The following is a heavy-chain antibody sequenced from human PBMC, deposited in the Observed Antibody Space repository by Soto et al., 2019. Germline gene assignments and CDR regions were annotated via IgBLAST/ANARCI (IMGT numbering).Heavy chain of an antibody. D-gene: IGHD3-22*01. CDR3: ARDHRYYYDSSGYYDSWFDP. J-gene: IGHJ5*02. CDR2: IYYSGST. CDR1: GGSISSGGYY. Sequence: PSETLSLTCTVSGGSISSGGYYWSWIRQHPGKGLEWIGYIYYSGSTYYNPSLKSRVTISVDTSKNQFSLKLSSVTAADTAVYYCARDHRYYYDSSGYYDSWFDPWGQGTLFTVSS. V-gene: IGHV4-31*03.